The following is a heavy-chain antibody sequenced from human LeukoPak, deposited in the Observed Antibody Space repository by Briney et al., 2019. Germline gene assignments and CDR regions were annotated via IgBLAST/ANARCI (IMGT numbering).Heavy chain of an antibody. CDR3: ARDGSSGWVDY. V-gene: IGHV4-4*07. D-gene: IGHD6-19*01. Sequence: PSETLSLTCTVPGGSISSYYWSWIRQPAGKGLEWVGRIYTSGSTNYNPSLKSRVTMSVDTSKNQFSLKLSSVTAADTAVYYCARDGSSGWVDYWGQGTLVTVSS. CDR2: IYTSGST. CDR1: GGSISSYY. J-gene: IGHJ4*02.